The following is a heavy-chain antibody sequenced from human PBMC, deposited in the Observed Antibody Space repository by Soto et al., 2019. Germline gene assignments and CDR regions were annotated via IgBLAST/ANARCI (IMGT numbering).Heavy chain of an antibody. Sequence: EVQLLESGGGLVQPGGSLRLSCAASGFTFSSYAMSWVRQAPGKGLEWVSAISGSGGSTYYADSVKGRFTIPRDNSKNPLYLQMNSLRAEDTAVYYCAKFVWDYGDYGFLDPWGQGTLVTVSS. J-gene: IGHJ5*02. V-gene: IGHV3-23*01. CDR3: AKFVWDYGDYGFLDP. CDR2: ISGSGGST. D-gene: IGHD4-17*01. CDR1: GFTFSSYA.